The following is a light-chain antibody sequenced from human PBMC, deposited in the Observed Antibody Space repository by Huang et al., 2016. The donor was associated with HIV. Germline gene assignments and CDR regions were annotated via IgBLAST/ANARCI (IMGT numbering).Light chain of an antibody. V-gene: IGKV1-39*01. CDR2: VAS. J-gene: IGKJ3*01. CDR1: QSIGDF. CDR3: QQSYTTPLT. Sequence: DIQMTQSPSSLSAFVGDRVTITCRASQSIGDFLNWYQQKPGKAPKLLHYVASTLQRGVPSGLSDNGSGTEFALTISSLQPDVFATYYCQQSYTTPLTFGPGTKVDI.